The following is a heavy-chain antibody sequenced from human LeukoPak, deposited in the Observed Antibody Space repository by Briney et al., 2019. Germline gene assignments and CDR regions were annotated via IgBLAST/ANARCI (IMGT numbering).Heavy chain of an antibody. CDR2: IYYSGNT. Sequence: PSETLSLTCTVSGVSISSSSYYWGWIRQPPGKGLEWIGSIYYSGNTYYNPSLKSRVTISVDTSKNQFSLKLSSVTAADTAVYYCVRRRAAGYDYWYFDLWGRGTLVTVSS. J-gene: IGHJ2*01. CDR3: VRRRAAGYDYWYFDL. CDR1: GVSISSSSYY. D-gene: IGHD3-9*01. V-gene: IGHV4-39*01.